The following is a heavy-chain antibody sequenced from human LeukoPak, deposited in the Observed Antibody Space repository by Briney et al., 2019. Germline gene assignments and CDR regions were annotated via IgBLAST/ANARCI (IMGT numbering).Heavy chain of an antibody. Sequence: PGGSLRLSCAASGFTFSSYAMNWVRQAPGKGLEWVSGISSSGGSTSYADSVKGRFTISRDNSKNTLYLQMNSLRAEDTAVYYCANPRDSSTWYTFDYWGQGTLVTVSP. CDR2: ISSSGGST. J-gene: IGHJ4*02. CDR1: GFTFSSYA. D-gene: IGHD6-13*01. CDR3: ANPRDSSTWYTFDY. V-gene: IGHV3-23*01.